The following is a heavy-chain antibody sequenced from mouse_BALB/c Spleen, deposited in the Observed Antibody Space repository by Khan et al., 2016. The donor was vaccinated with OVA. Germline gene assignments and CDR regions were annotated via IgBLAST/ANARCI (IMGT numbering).Heavy chain of an antibody. Sequence: EVELVESGGDLVKPGGSLKLSCAASGFTFSSYGMSWVRQTPDKRLEWVATISSGGSYTYYPDSVKGRFTISRDNAKNTLYLQMSSLQSEDTAMYYCARQGVYYGISYYFDYWGQGTTLTVSS. CDR1: GFTFSSYG. CDR2: ISSGGSYT. D-gene: IGHD1-1*01. CDR3: ARQGVYYGISYYFDY. J-gene: IGHJ2*01. V-gene: IGHV5-6*01.